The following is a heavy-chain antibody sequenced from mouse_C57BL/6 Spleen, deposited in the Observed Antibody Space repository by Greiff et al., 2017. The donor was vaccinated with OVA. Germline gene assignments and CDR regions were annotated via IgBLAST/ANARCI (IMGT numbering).Heavy chain of an antibody. D-gene: IGHD2-4*01. CDR2: IYPGSGNT. J-gene: IGHJ2*01. CDR1: GYTFTDYY. Sequence: VKLMESGAELVRPGASVKLSCKASGYTFTDYYINWVKQRPGQGLEWIARIYPGSGNTYYNEKFKGKATLTAEKSSSTAYMQLSSLTSEDSAVYFCARGDYDLDYWGQGTTLTVSS. V-gene: IGHV1-76*01. CDR3: ARGDYDLDY.